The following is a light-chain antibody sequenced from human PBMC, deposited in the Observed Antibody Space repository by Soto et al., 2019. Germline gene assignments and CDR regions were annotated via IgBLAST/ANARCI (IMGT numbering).Light chain of an antibody. Sequence: QLVLTQPPSASGTPGQTVTISCSGSNTNIGSNTVNWYQQVPGAAPTLLIYSNNQRPSGVPDRFSGSKSGTSASLAISGLRSEDEADYYCGAWDDSLSGPAFGGGTKLTVL. CDR3: GAWDDSLSGPA. V-gene: IGLV1-44*01. CDR1: NTNIGSNT. CDR2: SNN. J-gene: IGLJ2*01.